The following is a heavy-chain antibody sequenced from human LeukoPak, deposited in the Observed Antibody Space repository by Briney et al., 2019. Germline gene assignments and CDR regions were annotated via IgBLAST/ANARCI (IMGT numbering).Heavy chain of an antibody. CDR1: GGSISSYY. V-gene: IGHV4-59*08. CDR2: IYYSGST. Sequence: SETLSLTCTVSGGSISSYYWSWIRQPPGKGLEWIGYIYYSGSTNYNPSLKSRVTISVDTSKNQFSLKLSSVTAADTAVYYCARSYYYGSGSYYDHWGQGTLVTVSS. J-gene: IGHJ5*02. D-gene: IGHD3-10*01. CDR3: ARSYYYGSGSYYDH.